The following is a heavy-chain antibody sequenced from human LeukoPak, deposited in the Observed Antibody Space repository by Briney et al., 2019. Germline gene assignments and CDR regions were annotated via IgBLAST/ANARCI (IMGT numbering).Heavy chain of an antibody. CDR3: AREGEYSYGYRIDYYYYMDV. D-gene: IGHD5-18*01. J-gene: IGHJ6*03. V-gene: IGHV3-11*04. CDR2: ISSSGSTI. CDR1: GFTFSDYY. Sequence: GGSLRLSCAASGFTFSDYYMSWIRQAPGKGLEWVSYISSSGSTIYYADSVKGRFTISRDNAKNSLYLQMNSLRAEDTAVYYCAREGEYSYGYRIDYYYYMDVWGKGTTVTVSS.